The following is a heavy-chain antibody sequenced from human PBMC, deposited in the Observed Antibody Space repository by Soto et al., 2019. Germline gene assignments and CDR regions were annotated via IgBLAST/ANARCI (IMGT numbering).Heavy chain of an antibody. CDR2: RTSDGSGT. Sequence: SCAASGFTFSTYWVHWGRRPAGEGVVWVARRTSDGSGTTYSDSVKGRCTISRDNAKNTLYLQMNSLRTDDTAVYYCLRHIDMWGQGTMVTVSS. CDR1: GFTFSTYW. D-gene: IGHD2-21*01. V-gene: IGHV3-74*01. CDR3: LRHIDM. J-gene: IGHJ4*02.